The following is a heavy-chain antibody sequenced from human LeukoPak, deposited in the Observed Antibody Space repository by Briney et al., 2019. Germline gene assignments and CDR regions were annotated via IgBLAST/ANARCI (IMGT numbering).Heavy chain of an antibody. CDR3: ARGGSYINSSPSLDY. CDR2: ISPTGST. Sequence: KPSETLSLTCTVSGGSVSSYYWSWIRQPAGKGLEWIGRISPTGSTNYSPSLKSRVTMSGDTSKNQFSLKLSSVTAADTAVYYCARGGSYINSSPSLDYWGQGTLVTVSS. J-gene: IGHJ4*02. D-gene: IGHD6-6*01. V-gene: IGHV4-4*07. CDR1: GGSVSSYY.